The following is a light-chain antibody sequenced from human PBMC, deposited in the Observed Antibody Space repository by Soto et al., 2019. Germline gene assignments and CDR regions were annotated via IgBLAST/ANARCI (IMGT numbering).Light chain of an antibody. Sequence: EIVLTQSPATLSLSPGERATLSCRASQSVSSGYLAWYQQRPGQAPRLLIYGASTRATGIPDRFSGSGSGTDFTLTISRLEPEDFAVYYCQQYGTSPWTFGQGTKVEI. J-gene: IGKJ1*01. CDR2: GAS. V-gene: IGKV3-20*01. CDR1: QSVSSGY. CDR3: QQYGTSPWT.